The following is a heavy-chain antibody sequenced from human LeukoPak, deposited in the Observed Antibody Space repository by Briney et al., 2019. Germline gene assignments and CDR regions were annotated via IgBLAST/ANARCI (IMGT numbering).Heavy chain of an antibody. CDR2: SRNEGHSYST. J-gene: IGHJ4*02. Sequence: TGGSLRLSCAVSGFTFSDHYMDWVRQAPGKGLEWIGRSRNEGHSYSTDFAASVRVRASLSRDHSRNSLYQQINSLRTDDTAVYYCVALLRGIGYWGQGTLVTVSS. D-gene: IGHD3-10*01. V-gene: IGHV3-72*01. CDR3: VALLRGIGY. CDR1: GFTFSDHY.